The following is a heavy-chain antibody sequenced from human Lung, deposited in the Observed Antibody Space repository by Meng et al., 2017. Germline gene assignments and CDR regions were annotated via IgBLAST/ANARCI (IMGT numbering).Heavy chain of an antibody. CDR1: GGSHSSNNW. CDR3: ARRGLWLDPQNFDY. CDR2: IYHSGST. Sequence: GSGPVMGEALGPLFHTCACSGGSHSSNNWGSWGRQPPGKGLEWIGEIYHSGSTHYNPSLKRRVTISVDKSKNQFSLKLSFVTAADTAVYYCARRGLWLDPQNFDYWGQGTLVTVSS. V-gene: IGHV4-4*02. D-gene: IGHD6-19*01. J-gene: IGHJ4*02.